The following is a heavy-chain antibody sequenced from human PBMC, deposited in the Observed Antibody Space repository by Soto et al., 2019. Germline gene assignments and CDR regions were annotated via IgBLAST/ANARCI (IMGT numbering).Heavy chain of an antibody. CDR1: GFTFSIYA. V-gene: IGHV3-23*01. J-gene: IGHJ4*02. D-gene: IGHD6-13*01. CDR2: ISGSGGST. CDR3: AKTRRQQQLADY. Sequence: GGSLRLSCAASGFTFSIYAMSWVRQAPGKGLEWVSAISGSGGSTYYADSVKGRFTISRDNSKNTLYLQMNSLRAEDTAVYYCAKTRRQQQLADYWGQGTLVTVSS.